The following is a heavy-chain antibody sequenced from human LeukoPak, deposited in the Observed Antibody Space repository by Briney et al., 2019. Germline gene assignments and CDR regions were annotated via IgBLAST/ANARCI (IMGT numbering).Heavy chain of an antibody. CDR3: ARVLRGYDGYMDV. CDR2: IYSGDTT. V-gene: IGHV3-53*01. J-gene: IGHJ6*03. D-gene: IGHD5-12*01. Sequence: PGGSLRLSCAASGFTVSNNYMSWVRQAPGKGLEWVSGIYSGDTTYYADSVKGRFTISRDNSKNTLYLQMNSLRAEDTAVYYCARVLRGYDGYMDVWGKGTTVTVSS. CDR1: GFTVSNNY.